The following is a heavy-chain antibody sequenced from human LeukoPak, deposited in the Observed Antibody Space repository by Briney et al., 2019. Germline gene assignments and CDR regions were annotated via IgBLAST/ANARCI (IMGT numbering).Heavy chain of an antibody. Sequence: GGSLRLSCAASGFTFSSYWMHWVRQAPGKGLVWVAYIQYDGSNEQYADSVKGRFSISRDSSKNILYLQMNSLRAEDTAVYYCAKDRCSNGVGCYYYYMDVWGKGTTVTISS. CDR2: IQYDGSNE. V-gene: IGHV3-30*02. J-gene: IGHJ6*03. CDR1: GFTFSSYW. D-gene: IGHD2-8*01. CDR3: AKDRCSNGVGCYYYYMDV.